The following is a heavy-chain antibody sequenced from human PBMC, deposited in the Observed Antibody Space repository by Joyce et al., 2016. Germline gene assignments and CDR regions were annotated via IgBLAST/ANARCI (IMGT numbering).Heavy chain of an antibody. D-gene: IGHD3/OR15-3a*01. CDR3: TKDLPDFTYVWTADY. Sequence: EVQLMESGGGLVQPGGSLTLSCAASGFTFSTTPMGWVRQAPGKGLEGVSSIRGRDTTTYYAASVKGRFTISRDTSRDTLYLQIHSLRAEDTAIYYCTKDLPDFTYVWTADYWGQGALVTVSS. CDR2: IRGRDTTT. V-gene: IGHV3-23*01. J-gene: IGHJ4*02. CDR1: GFTFSTTP.